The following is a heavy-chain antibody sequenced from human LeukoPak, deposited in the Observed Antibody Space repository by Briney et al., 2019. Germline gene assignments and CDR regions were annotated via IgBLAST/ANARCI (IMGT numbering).Heavy chain of an antibody. Sequence: GASVTVSCKASGYTFTDYYIHWVRQAPGQGLEWMGWINRNNGGTKYAQKFQGRVTMTRDTSISTAYMELNRLTSDDTAVYYCARDKYTGYETFDYWGQGTPVTVSS. CDR1: GYTFTDYY. V-gene: IGHV1-2*02. D-gene: IGHD5-12*01. CDR2: INRNNGGT. CDR3: ARDKYTGYETFDY. J-gene: IGHJ4*02.